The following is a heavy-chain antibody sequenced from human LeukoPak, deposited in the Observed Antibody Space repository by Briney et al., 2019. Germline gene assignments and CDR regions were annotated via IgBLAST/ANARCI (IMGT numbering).Heavy chain of an antibody. CDR3: ATAFLYSYGSPDFDS. CDR2: IYYTGST. CDR1: GGSVGSGTYY. V-gene: IGHV4-61*01. J-gene: IGHJ4*02. Sequence: SETLSLTCTVSGGSVGSGTYYWSWIRQPPGKGLEWIGYIYYTGSTNYNPSLKSRVTISVDTSKNQFSLKLSSVTAADTAVYYCATAFLYSYGSPDFDSWGQGTLVTVSS. D-gene: IGHD5-18*01.